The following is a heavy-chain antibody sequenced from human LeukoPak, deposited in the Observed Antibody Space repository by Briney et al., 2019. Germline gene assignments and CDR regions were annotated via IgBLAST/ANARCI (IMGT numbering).Heavy chain of an antibody. D-gene: IGHD1-26*01. J-gene: IGHJ4*02. V-gene: IGHV1-2*02. CDR1: GYTFTGYY. CDR3: ARQRGSYNWSYDY. CDR2: INPNSGGT. Sequence: ASVKVSCEASGYTFTGYYMHWVRQAPGQGLEWMGWINPNSGGTNYAQKFQGRVTMTRDTSISTAYMELSRLRSDDTAVYYCARQRGSYNWSYDYWGQGTLVTVPS.